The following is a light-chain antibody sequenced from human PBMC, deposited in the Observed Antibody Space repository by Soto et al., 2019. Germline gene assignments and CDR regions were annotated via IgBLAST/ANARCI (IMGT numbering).Light chain of an antibody. V-gene: IGKV1-5*01. CDR2: DAS. CDR1: ESISTW. Sequence: DILMTLSPYTLSASVGDRVAITCRTNESISTWLAWYQQRPGKAPKLLIYDASTLQSGVPSRFSGSGSGTEFTLTISSLQPEDFATYYCQQATSFPRTFGRGTKVDIK. J-gene: IGKJ1*01. CDR3: QQATSFPRT.